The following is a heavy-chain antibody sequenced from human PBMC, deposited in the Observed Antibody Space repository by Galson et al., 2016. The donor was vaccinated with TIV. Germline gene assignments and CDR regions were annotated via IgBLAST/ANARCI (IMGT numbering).Heavy chain of an antibody. CDR2: IKWNGESR. D-gene: IGHD1-26*01. V-gene: IGHV3-20*01. CDR3: VDS. Sequence: SLRLSCAASGFTFDDYGMSWVRQAPGKGLEWVSGIKWNGESRRYVDSVRGRFTISRDNAKNSLYLQMNSHCARGGGSYYAVDSWGQGTLVIVSS. J-gene: IGHJ4*02. CDR1: GFTFDDYG.